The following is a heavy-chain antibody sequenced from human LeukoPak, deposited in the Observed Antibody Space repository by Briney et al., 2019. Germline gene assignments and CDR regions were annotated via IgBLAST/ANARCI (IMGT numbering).Heavy chain of an antibody. Sequence: SETLSLTCAVYGGSFSGYYWSWIRQPPGKGLEWIGEINHSGSTNYNPSLKSRVTISVDTSKNQFSLKLSSVTAADTAVYYCARDRLLWFGEAKTRYYYYGMDVWGQGTTVTVSS. D-gene: IGHD3-10*01. CDR3: ARDRLLWFGEAKTRYYYYGMDV. CDR1: GGSFSGYY. CDR2: INHSGST. V-gene: IGHV4-34*01. J-gene: IGHJ6*02.